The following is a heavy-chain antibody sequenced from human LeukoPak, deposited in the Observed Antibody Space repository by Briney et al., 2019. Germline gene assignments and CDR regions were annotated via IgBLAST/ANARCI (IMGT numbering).Heavy chain of an antibody. CDR3: AREYYDSSGYANSFDY. CDR1: GGSLSSGSYY. CDR2: IYTSGST. Sequence: SQTLSLTCTVSGGSLSSGSYYWSWIRQPAGKGLEWIGRIYTSGSTNYNPSLKSRVTTSVDTPKNQFSLKLSSVTAADTAVYYCAREYYDSSGYANSFDYWGQGTLVTVSS. D-gene: IGHD3-22*01. V-gene: IGHV4-61*02. J-gene: IGHJ4*02.